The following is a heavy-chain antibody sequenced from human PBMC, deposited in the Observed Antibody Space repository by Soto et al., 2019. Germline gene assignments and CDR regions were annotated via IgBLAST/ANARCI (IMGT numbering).Heavy chain of an antibody. CDR3: VTGWSEY. Sequence: GGSLRLSCTASRDIFYTYWMAWVRQGPGKGLVWVARITGDGTDVKYADAVKDRFTISRDNADNTLYLEVDSLRPDDTGIYYCVTGWSEYWGKGTLVTVSS. D-gene: IGHD2-15*01. V-gene: IGHV3-74*01. CDR2: ITGDGTDV. J-gene: IGHJ4*02. CDR1: RDIFYTYW.